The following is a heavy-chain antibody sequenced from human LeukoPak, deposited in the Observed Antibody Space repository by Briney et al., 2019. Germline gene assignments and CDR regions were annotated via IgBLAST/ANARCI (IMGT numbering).Heavy chain of an antibody. Sequence: SETLSLTCTVSGGSLSSSSYYWGWIRQPPGEGLEWIGSIYYSGSTYYNPSLKSRVTISVDTSKNQFSLKLSSVTAADMAVYYCASTPQYYYGSGSYSGWFDPWGQGTLVTVSS. D-gene: IGHD3-10*01. CDR3: ASTPQYYYGSGSYSGWFDP. CDR1: GGSLSSSSYY. V-gene: IGHV4-39*01. J-gene: IGHJ5*02. CDR2: IYYSGST.